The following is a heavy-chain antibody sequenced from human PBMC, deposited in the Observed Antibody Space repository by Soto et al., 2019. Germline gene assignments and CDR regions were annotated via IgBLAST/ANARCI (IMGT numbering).Heavy chain of an antibody. Sequence: EVQLLESGGGLVQPGGSLRLSCAASGFTLSSYAMSWVRQPPGRGLDGVSDISGSGGSTYYADSVKGRFTISRDNSKNTLYLQMNSLRAEDTAVYYCATEMATIKEAAHFDYWGQGTLVTVSS. CDR1: GFTLSSYA. D-gene: IGHD5-12*01. J-gene: IGHJ4*02. V-gene: IGHV3-23*01. CDR2: ISGSGGST. CDR3: ATEMATIKEAAHFDY.